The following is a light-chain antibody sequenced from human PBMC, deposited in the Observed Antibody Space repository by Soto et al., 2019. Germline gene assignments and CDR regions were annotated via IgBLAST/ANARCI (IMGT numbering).Light chain of an antibody. CDR3: SSYTSSSTRV. CDR1: SSDVGGYNY. J-gene: IGLJ1*01. Sequence: SALTQPASVSGSPVRSITISCTGTSSDVGGYNYVSWYQQHPGKAPKLMIYDVSNRPSGVSNRFSGSKSGNTASLTISGLQAEDEADYYCSSYTSSSTRVFGTGTKVTVL. CDR2: DVS. V-gene: IGLV2-14*01.